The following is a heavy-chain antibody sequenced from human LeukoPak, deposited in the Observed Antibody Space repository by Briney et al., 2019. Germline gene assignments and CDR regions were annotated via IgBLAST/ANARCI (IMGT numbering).Heavy chain of an antibody. D-gene: IGHD3-10*01. V-gene: IGHV1-18*01. Sequence: GASVKVSCKASGYTFTNYGISWVRQAPGQGLEWMGWISAYNGNTNYAQKVQGRVTMTADTSTSASTSAAYMELRSLRSDDTAVYYCAREPPGELLSLATSWFDPWGQGTLVTVSS. J-gene: IGHJ5*02. CDR3: AREPPGELLSLATSWFDP. CDR2: ISAYNGNT. CDR1: GYTFTNYG.